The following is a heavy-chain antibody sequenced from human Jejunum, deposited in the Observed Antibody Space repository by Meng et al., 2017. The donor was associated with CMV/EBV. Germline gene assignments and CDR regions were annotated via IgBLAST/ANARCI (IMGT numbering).Heavy chain of an antibody. CDR3: ARGERTAGYCTSTSCYAAFDP. Sequence: SYYWSWIRPPAGKGLEYIGRIYTSGTTYYNPSLESRAAISVDTSKNQFSLNLSSVTAADTAVYYCARGERTAGYCTSTSCYAAFDPWGQGTLVTVSS. J-gene: IGHJ5*02. V-gene: IGHV4-61*02. D-gene: IGHD2-2*01. CDR2: IYTSGTT. CDR1: SYY.